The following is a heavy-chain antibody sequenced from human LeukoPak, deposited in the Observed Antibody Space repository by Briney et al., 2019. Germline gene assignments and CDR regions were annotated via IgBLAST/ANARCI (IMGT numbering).Heavy chain of an antibody. J-gene: IGHJ4*02. CDR2: ISSSGSTI. CDR3: ASGGGSRRFDY. Sequence: GGSLRLSCAVSGFTFSDYYMSWIRQAPGKGLEWVSYISSSGSTIYYADSVKGRFTISRDNAKNSLYLQMNGLRAEDTALYHCASGGGSRRFDYWGQGTLVTVSS. V-gene: IGHV3-11*01. D-gene: IGHD2-15*01. CDR1: GFTFSDYY.